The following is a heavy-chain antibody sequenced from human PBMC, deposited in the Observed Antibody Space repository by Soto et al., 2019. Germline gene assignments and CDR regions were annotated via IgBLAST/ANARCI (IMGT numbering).Heavy chain of an antibody. CDR1: GGTFSSYP. D-gene: IGHD2-8*02. Sequence: QVQLVQSGAEVKKPGSSVKVSCKASGGTFSSYPISWVRQAPGQGLEWMGGIIPIFGTANYAQKFQGRVTITADESTSTAYMELSSLRSEDTAVYYCARGDFGLITHWYYFDYWGQGTLVTVSS. J-gene: IGHJ4*02. CDR3: ARGDFGLITHWYYFDY. CDR2: IIPIFGTA. V-gene: IGHV1-69*12.